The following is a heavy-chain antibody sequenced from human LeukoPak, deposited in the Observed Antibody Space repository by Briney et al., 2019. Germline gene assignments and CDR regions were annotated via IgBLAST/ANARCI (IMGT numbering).Heavy chain of an antibody. J-gene: IGHJ4*02. CDR1: GFTFSSYS. CDR3: ARDTTRAYCGGDCYFDY. V-gene: IGHV3-21*01. Sequence: GGSLRLSCAASGFTFSSYSMNWVRQAPGKGLEWVSSISSSSSYIYYADSVKGRFTISRDNAKNSLYLQMNSLRAEDTAVYYCARDTTRAYCGGDCYFDYWGRGTLVTVSS. D-gene: IGHD2-21*02. CDR2: ISSSSSYI.